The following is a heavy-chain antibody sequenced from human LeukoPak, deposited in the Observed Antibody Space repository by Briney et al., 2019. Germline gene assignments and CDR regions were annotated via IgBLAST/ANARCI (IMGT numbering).Heavy chain of an antibody. CDR1: GYSFTSYW. CDR2: IYPGDSDT. V-gene: IGHV5-51*01. CDR3: ARHDITMVRGVIHEAYGMDV. Sequence: GESLKISCKGSGYSFTSYWIGWVRQMPGKGLEWMGIIYPGDSDTRYSPSFQGQVTISADKSISTAYLQWSSLKASDTAMYYCARHDITMVRGVIHEAYGMDVWGQGTTVTVSS. J-gene: IGHJ6*02. D-gene: IGHD3-10*01.